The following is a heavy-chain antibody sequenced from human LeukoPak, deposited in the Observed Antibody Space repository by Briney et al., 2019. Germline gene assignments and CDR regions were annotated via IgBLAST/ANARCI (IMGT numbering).Heavy chain of an antibody. CDR3: ARASNIYDSSGYYYTLDY. CDR2: INPNSGGT. J-gene: IGHJ4*02. D-gene: IGHD3-22*01. V-gene: IGHV1-2*06. CDR1: GYTFTDYY. Sequence: ASVKVSXKASGYTFTDYYMHWVRQAPGQGLEWMGRINPNSGGTNYAQKFQGRVTMTRDTSISTAYMELSRLRSDDTAVYYCARASNIYDSSGYYYTLDYWGQGTLVTVSS.